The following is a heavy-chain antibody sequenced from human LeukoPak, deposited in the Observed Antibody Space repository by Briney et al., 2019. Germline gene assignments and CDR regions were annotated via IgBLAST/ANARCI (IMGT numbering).Heavy chain of an antibody. J-gene: IGHJ4*02. Sequence: NPSETLSLTCTVSGGSISSYYWSWIRQPPGKGLEWIGYIYYSGSTNYNPSLKSRVTISVDTSKNQFSLKLSSVTAADTAVYYCARAPAAPFDYWGQGTLVTVSS. D-gene: IGHD6-13*01. CDR2: IYYSGST. CDR3: ARAPAAPFDY. V-gene: IGHV4-59*01. CDR1: GGSISSYY.